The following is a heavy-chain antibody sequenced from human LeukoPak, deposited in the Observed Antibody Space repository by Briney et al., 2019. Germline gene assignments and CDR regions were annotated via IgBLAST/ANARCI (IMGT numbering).Heavy chain of an antibody. Sequence: PGGSLRLSCAASGSTFSSYWMSWVRQAPGKGLEWVANIKQDGSEKYYVDSVKGRFTISRDNAKNSLYLQMNSLRAEDTAVYYCAGNYYGSGSYADFDYWGQGTLVTVSS. V-gene: IGHV3-7*01. J-gene: IGHJ4*02. CDR2: IKQDGSEK. CDR1: GSTFSSYW. D-gene: IGHD3-10*01. CDR3: AGNYYGSGSYADFDY.